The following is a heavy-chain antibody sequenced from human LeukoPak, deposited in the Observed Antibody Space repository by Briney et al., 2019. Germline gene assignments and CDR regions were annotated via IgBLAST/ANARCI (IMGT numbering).Heavy chain of an antibody. V-gene: IGHV4-39*01. CDR2: IYYSGST. CDR1: GGSISSSSYY. Sequence: SETLSLTCTVSGGSISSSSYYWGWIRQPPGKGLEWFVSIYYSGSTYYNPSLKSRVTISVDTTKNQFSLKLSSVTAADTAVYYCAVGVFGNNWFDPWGQGTLVTVSS. J-gene: IGHJ5*02. D-gene: IGHD3-16*02. CDR3: AVGVFGNNWFDP.